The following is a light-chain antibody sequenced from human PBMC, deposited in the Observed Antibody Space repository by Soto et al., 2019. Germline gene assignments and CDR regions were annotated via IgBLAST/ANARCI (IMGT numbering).Light chain of an antibody. J-gene: IGKJ2*01. Sequence: EIVMTQSPATLSVSPGERTTLSCRASQSVFSNLAWYQQKPGQAPRLLIYGASTRATGIPARFSGSGSGTEFTLTISSLQSEDFALYYCQQYNNWPPYTFGQGTKLEIK. CDR2: GAS. V-gene: IGKV3-15*01. CDR3: QQYNNWPPYT. CDR1: QSVFSN.